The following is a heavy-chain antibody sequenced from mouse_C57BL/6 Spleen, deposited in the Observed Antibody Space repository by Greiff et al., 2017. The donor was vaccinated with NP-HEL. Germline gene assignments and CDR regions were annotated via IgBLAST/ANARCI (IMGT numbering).Heavy chain of an antibody. CDR3: ASQLRRGYAMDY. J-gene: IGHJ4*01. D-gene: IGHD2-4*01. CDR1: GYTFTDYN. CDR2: INPNNGGT. V-gene: IGHV1-22*01. Sequence: EVKLMESGPELVKPGASVKMSCKASGYTFTDYNMHWVKQSHGKSLEWIGYINPNNGGTSYNQKFKGKATLTVNKSSSTAYMELRSLTSEDSAVYYCASQLRRGYAMDYWGQGTSVTVSS.